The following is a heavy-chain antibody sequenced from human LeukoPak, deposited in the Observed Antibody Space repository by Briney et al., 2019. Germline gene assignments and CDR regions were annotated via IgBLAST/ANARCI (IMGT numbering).Heavy chain of an antibody. CDR2: IYPGDSDT. CDR1: GYSFASYW. Sequence: GESLKISCKGSGYSFASYWIGWVRQMPGKGLEWMGMIYPGDSDTRYSPSFQGQVTVSADKSINTAYLQWSSLKASDTAIYYCARLPYCGGDCYPNWFDPWGQGTLVIVSS. CDR3: ARLPYCGGDCYPNWFDP. J-gene: IGHJ5*02. D-gene: IGHD2-21*02. V-gene: IGHV5-51*01.